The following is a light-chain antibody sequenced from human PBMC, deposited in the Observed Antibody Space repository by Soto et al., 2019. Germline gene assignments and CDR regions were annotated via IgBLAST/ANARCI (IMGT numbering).Light chain of an antibody. CDR1: QSISSY. J-gene: IGKJ1*01. CDR3: QQSYSTLWT. CDR2: AAS. Sequence: DIQMTQSPSSLSASVGDRVTITCRASQSISSYLNWYQQKPGKAPKLLIYAASSLQRGVPSRFSGGGSRTVFTLTISSLQPEDFATYYCQQSYSTLWTVGQGTMVEIK. V-gene: IGKV1-39*01.